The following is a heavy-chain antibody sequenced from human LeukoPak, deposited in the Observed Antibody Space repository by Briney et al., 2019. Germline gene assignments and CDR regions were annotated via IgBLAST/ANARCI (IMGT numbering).Heavy chain of an antibody. V-gene: IGHV1-69*04. CDR3: GRDQADYGANSVEFDY. J-gene: IGHJ4*02. Sequence: SVNVSCKASGGTFSSYAISGGRQAPGQGLEWMGRIIPILGVANYAQKFQGRVTLTADHSTSTAYIELSRLRSEDTAVYYCGRDQADYGANSVEFDYWGQGTLVTVSS. CDR2: IIPILGVA. D-gene: IGHD4-23*01. CDR1: GGTFSSYA.